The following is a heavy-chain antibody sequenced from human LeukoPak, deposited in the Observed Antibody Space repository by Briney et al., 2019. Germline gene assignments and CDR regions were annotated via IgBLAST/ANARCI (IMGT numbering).Heavy chain of an antibody. Sequence: SETLSLTCAVYGGSFSGYYWSWIRQPPGKGLEWIGEINHSGSTNYNPSLKSRVTISVDTSKNQFSLKLSSVTAADTAVYYCARGTPGLLDAFDTWGQGTMVTVSS. CDR1: GGSFSGYY. CDR3: ARGTPGLLDAFDT. V-gene: IGHV4-34*01. J-gene: IGHJ3*02. CDR2: INHSGST. D-gene: IGHD1-26*01.